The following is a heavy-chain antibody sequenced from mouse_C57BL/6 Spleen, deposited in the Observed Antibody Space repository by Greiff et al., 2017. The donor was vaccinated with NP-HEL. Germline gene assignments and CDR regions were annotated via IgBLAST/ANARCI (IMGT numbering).Heavy chain of an antibody. CDR3: ARGDYGRTAMDY. V-gene: IGHV1-50*01. Sequence: VQLQQSGAELEKPGASVKLSCKASGYTFTSYWMQWVKQRPGQGLEWIGEIDPSDSYTNYNQKFKGKATLTVDTSSSTAYMQLSSLTSEDSAVYYCARGDYGRTAMDYWGQGTSVTVSS. D-gene: IGHD1-1*01. J-gene: IGHJ4*01. CDR2: IDPSDSYT. CDR1: GYTFTSYW.